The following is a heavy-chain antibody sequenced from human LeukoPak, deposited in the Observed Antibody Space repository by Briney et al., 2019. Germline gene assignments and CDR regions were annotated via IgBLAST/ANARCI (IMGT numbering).Heavy chain of an antibody. CDR3: ARRDGYTYYYYGMDV. Sequence: PGGSLRLSCAASGFTFSSYWMHWVRQAPGKGLVWVSRINSDGSSTSYADSVKGRFTISRDNAKNTLYLQMNSLRAEDTAVYYCARRDGYTYYYYGMDVWGQGTTVTVSS. J-gene: IGHJ6*02. CDR1: GFTFSSYW. D-gene: IGHD5-24*01. CDR2: INSDGSST. V-gene: IGHV3-74*01.